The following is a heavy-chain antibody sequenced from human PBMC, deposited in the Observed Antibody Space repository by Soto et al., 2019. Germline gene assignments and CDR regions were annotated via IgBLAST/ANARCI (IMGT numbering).Heavy chain of an antibody. D-gene: IGHD5-12*01. J-gene: IGHJ4*02. CDR1: GGSISRYY. CDR2: IYYSGST. CDR3: ARERRDGYKHYFDY. V-gene: IGHV4-59*01. Sequence: QVQLQESGPGLVKPSETLFLMCTVSGGSISRYYWSWIRQPPGKGLEWVGYIYYSGSTNYNPSLKSRVTISVDTSKNQFSLKLSSVTAADTAVYYCARERRDGYKHYFDYWGQGTPVNVSS.